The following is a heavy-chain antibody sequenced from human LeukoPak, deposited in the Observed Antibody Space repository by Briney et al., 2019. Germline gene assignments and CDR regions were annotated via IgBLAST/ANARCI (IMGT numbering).Heavy chain of an antibody. V-gene: IGHV1-46*01. Sequence: ASVKVSCKASGYTFTSYYMHWVRQAPGQGLEWMGIINPSGGSTSYAQKFQGRVTMTRDTSTSTAYMELSSLRSEDTAVYYCARKGYGDYGYFQHWGQGTLVTVSS. D-gene: IGHD4-17*01. CDR3: ARKGYGDYGYFQH. CDR1: GYTFTSYY. CDR2: INPSGGST. J-gene: IGHJ1*01.